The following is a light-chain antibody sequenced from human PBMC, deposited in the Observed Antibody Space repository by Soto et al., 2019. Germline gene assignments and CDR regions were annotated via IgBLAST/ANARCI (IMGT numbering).Light chain of an antibody. J-gene: IGKJ4*01. V-gene: IGKV1-39*01. CDR3: QQWFSSPS. CDR1: QSISTY. CDR2: AAS. Sequence: DVQLTQSPSSLSVSIGDRVTITCRASQSISTYLNWYQQKPGKAPKVLIYAASSLESGVPSRFSGRGSGTDFTLTISSLQPEDFATYYCQQWFSSPSFGGGTKVQIK.